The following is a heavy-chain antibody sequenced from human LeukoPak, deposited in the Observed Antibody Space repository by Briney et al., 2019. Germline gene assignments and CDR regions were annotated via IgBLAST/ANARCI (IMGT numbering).Heavy chain of an antibody. V-gene: IGHV1-2*04. CDR2: INPNSGGT. CDR3: ARSIAASSGYYYYGMDV. J-gene: IGHJ6*02. D-gene: IGHD6-13*01. Sequence: ASVKVSCKASGYTFTGYYMHWVRQAPGQGLEWMGWINPNSGGTNYAQKFQGWVTMTRDTSISTAYMELSRLRSDDTAVYYCARSIAASSGYYYYGMDVWGQGTTVTVSS. CDR1: GYTFTGYY.